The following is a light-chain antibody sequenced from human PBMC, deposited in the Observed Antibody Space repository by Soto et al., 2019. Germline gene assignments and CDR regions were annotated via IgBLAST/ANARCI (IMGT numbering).Light chain of an antibody. CDR2: LGS. J-gene: IGKJ3*01. CDR3: MQALQPPPT. Sequence: DIVMTQSPLSLPVTPGEPASISCRSSQSLLHKSGYNNLDWYLQKPGQSPQLLIYLGSNRASGVPDRFSGSGSGTDFTLKISRVEAEDVRVYYCMQALQPPPTFGPGTKVDIK. V-gene: IGKV2-28*01. CDR1: QSLLHKSGYNN.